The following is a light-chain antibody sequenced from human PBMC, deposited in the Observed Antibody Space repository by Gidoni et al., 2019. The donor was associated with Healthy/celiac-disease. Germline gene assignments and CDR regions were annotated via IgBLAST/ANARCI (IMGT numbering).Light chain of an antibody. CDR1: QSVSSN. CDR3: QQYKNWPRT. Sequence: EIVLTQSPATLSVSPGERATLSCRASQSVSSNLAWYQQKPGQAPRLLIYGTSTRATGIPARFSGSGSGTEFTLTISSLQSEDFAVYYCQQYKNWPRTFGQGTKVGNQT. J-gene: IGKJ1*01. CDR2: GTS. V-gene: IGKV3-15*01.